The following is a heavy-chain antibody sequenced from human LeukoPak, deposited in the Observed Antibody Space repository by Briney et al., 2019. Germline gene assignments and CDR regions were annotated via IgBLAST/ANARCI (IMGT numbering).Heavy chain of an antibody. CDR3: ARGGIQVSGIDEFDY. D-gene: IGHD6-19*01. CDR2: IGIRGDT. CDR1: GFTFIDYG. Sequence: PGGSLRLSCAASGFTFIDYGMHWVRQVIGKGLEWVSAIGIRGDTHYSGSVKGRFTISRENAESSLYLLMNSLKAEDTAVYYCARGGIQVSGIDEFDYWGQGTLVTVSS. V-gene: IGHV3-13*01. J-gene: IGHJ4*02.